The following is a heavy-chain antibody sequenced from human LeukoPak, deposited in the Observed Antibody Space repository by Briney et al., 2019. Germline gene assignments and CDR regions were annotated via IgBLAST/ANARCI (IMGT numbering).Heavy chain of an antibody. D-gene: IGHD1-7*01. CDR2: IYYSGST. Sequence: SETLSLTCTVSGGSISSYYWSWIRQPPGKGLEWIGYIYYSGSTYYNPSLKSRVTISVDTSKNQFSLKLSSVTAADTAVYYCARAGTTPWDPYFGYWGQGTLVTVSS. J-gene: IGHJ4*02. CDR3: ARAGTTPWDPYFGY. CDR1: GGSISSYY. V-gene: IGHV4-59*06.